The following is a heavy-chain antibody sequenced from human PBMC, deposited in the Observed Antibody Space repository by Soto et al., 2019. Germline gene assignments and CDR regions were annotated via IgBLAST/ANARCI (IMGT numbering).Heavy chain of an antibody. CDR3: ARSSIADRGDPYFDY. Sequence: SETLSLTCAVSGYSISSGYYWGWIRQPPGKGLEWIGSIYHSGSTYYNPSLKSRVTISVDTSKNQFSLKLSSVTAADTAVYYCARSSIADRGDPYFDYWGQGTLVTVSS. V-gene: IGHV4-38-2*01. J-gene: IGHJ4*02. CDR2: IYHSGST. CDR1: GYSISSGYY. D-gene: IGHD6-6*01.